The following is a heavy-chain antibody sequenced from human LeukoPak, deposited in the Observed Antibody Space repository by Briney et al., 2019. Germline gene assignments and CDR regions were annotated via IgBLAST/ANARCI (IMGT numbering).Heavy chain of an antibody. CDR1: GFTFSSYE. CDR3: ARGGSYGGYHSY. J-gene: IGHJ4*02. Sequence: GGSLRLSCAASGFTFSSYEMNWVRQAPGKGLEWVSYISSSGSTIYYADSVKGRFTISRDNAKNTLYLQMNSLRAEDTALYYCARGGSYGGYHSYWGQGTLVTVSS. CDR2: ISSSGSTI. V-gene: IGHV3-48*03. D-gene: IGHD4-23*01.